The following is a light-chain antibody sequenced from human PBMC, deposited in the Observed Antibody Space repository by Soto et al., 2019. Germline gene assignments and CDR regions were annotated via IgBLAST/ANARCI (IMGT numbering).Light chain of an antibody. V-gene: IGKV1-5*01. CDR3: QKLTADHTWR. Sequence: PMSRYPLFASVGARVTITCRASQNINRLLAWYQQKPGKAPQLLIYDASTLESGVQSRFSGSGSGTEFTLSISSLQPDDFATYFCQKLTADHTWRFGQGAKVDIK. J-gene: IGKJ1*01. CDR1: QNINRL. CDR2: DAS.